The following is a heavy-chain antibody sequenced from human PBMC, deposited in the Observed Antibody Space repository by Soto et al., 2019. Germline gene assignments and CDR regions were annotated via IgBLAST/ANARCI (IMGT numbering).Heavy chain of an antibody. CDR2: STHTGNT. V-gene: IGHV1-18*01. CDR3: ARSGEHPVDY. CDR1: GYTFTHYV. J-gene: IGHJ4*02. Sequence: QVQLVQSGPEVKKPGASVKVSCKTSGYTFTHYVINWVRQAPGQGLDWMGFSTHTGNTKYAQKFEGRVAMTTDTSSSTAYMEVRSLRSDDTALYYCARSGEHPVDYWGQGTPVTVSS. D-gene: IGHD3-10*01.